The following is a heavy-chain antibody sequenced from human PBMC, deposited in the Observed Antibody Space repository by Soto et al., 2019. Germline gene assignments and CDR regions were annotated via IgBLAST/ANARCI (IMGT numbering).Heavy chain of an antibody. V-gene: IGHV4-39*01. D-gene: IGHD6-13*01. Sequence: SLTCTVSGGSISSSSYYWGWIRQPPGKGLEWIGSIYYSGSTYYNPSLKSRVTISVDTSKNQFSLKLSSVTAADTAVYYCARHLSSSFNYFDYWGQGTLVTVSS. CDR2: IYYSGST. CDR3: ARHLSSSFNYFDY. J-gene: IGHJ4*02. CDR1: GGSISSSSYY.